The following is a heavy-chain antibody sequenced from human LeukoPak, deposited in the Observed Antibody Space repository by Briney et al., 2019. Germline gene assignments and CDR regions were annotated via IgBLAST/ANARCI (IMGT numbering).Heavy chain of an antibody. CDR3: ARDRGNYYGSGSHNWFDP. V-gene: IGHV4-31*03. J-gene: IGHJ5*02. CDR2: IYYSGST. Sequence: SQTLSLTCTVSGGSISSGGYYWSWIRQHPGKGLEWIGYIYYSGSTYYNPSLKSRVTISVDTSKNQFSLKLSSVTAADTAVYYCARDRGNYYGSGSHNWFDPWGQGTLVTVSS. CDR1: GGSISSGGYY. D-gene: IGHD3-10*01.